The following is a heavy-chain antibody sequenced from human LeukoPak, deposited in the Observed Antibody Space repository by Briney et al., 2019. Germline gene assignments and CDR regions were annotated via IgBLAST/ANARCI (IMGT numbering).Heavy chain of an antibody. V-gene: IGHV4-39*07. Sequence: PSETLSLTCTVSGGSISSSSYYWGWIRQPPGKGLEWIGSIYYSGSTYYNPSLKSRVTISVDTSKNQFSLKLSSVTAADTAVYYCATLIVVGRWPKIHWGQGTLVTVSS. CDR3: ATLIVVGRWPKIH. D-gene: IGHD3-22*01. CDR1: GGSISSSSYY. CDR2: IYYSGST. J-gene: IGHJ4*02.